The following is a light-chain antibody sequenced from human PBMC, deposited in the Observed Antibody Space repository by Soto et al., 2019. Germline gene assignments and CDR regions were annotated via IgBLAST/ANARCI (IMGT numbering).Light chain of an antibody. CDR3: QQRADWPWT. V-gene: IGKV3-11*01. Sequence: EIGMTQPPGTLSVSPGERATLFCRASQSVRSSLAWYQQKPGQAPRLIIYDASNRATGIPARFSGSGSGADLTLTISSLEPEDFAVYYCQQRADWPWTFGQGTKVDI. CDR2: DAS. J-gene: IGKJ1*01. CDR1: QSVRSS.